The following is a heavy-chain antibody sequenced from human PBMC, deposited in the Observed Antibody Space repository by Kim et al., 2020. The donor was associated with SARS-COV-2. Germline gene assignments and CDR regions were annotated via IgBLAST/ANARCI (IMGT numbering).Heavy chain of an antibody. CDR3: ARMVELWNTEYYYYGMDV. Sequence: SETLSLTCTVSGGSISSYYWSWIRQPPGKGLEWIGYIYYSGSTNYNPSLKSRVTISVDTSKNQFSLKLSSVTAADTAVYYCARMVELWNTEYYYYGMDVWGQGTTVTVSS. CDR2: IYYSGST. D-gene: IGHD1-1*01. CDR1: GGSISSYY. J-gene: IGHJ6*02. V-gene: IGHV4-59*01.